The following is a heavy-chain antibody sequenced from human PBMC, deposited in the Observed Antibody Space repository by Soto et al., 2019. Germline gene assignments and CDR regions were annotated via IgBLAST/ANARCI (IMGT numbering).Heavy chain of an antibody. CDR2: ISRGGRTN. D-gene: IGHD6-13*01. CDR3: AKGFGSTYRFPLDL. V-gene: IGHV3-23*01. CDR1: GLTFSSYA. Sequence: PGGSRRLSXAASGLTFSSYARHWFRQGPGKGLEWVSPISRGGRTNYYADSVKGRFTLSRDNSKNTLYLQMNSLRAEDTAIYYCAKGFGSTYRFPLDLWGQGILVTVSS. J-gene: IGHJ5*02.